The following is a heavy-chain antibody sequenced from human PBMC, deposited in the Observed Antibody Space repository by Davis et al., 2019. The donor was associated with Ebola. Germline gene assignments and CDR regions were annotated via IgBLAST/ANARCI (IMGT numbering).Heavy chain of an antibody. CDR1: GGSIYNNF. CDR3: ARENVEDGSFDY. Sequence: SETLSLTCTVSGGSIYNNFWTWIRQPAGKDLDWIGRVFTTGETDYNPSLKSRVTMSVDASKHQFSLKLSSVTATDTAVYYCARENVEDGSFDYWGQGTLVTVSS. J-gene: IGHJ4*02. V-gene: IGHV4-4*07. CDR2: VFTTGET. D-gene: IGHD5-24*01.